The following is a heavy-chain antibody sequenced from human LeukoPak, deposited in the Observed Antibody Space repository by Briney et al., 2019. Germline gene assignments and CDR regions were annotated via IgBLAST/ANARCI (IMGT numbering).Heavy chain of an antibody. V-gene: IGHV3-23*01. CDR2: ISGSGGST. CDR1: GFTFSSYA. D-gene: IGHD1-26*01. CDR3: AKGGRASGSYYYFDY. Sequence: GGSLRLSCAASGFTFSSYAMSWVRQAPGKGLEWVSAISGSGGSTYYADPVKGRFTISRDNSKNTLYLQMNSLRAEDTAVYYCAKGGRASGSYYYFDYWGQGTLVTVSS. J-gene: IGHJ4*02.